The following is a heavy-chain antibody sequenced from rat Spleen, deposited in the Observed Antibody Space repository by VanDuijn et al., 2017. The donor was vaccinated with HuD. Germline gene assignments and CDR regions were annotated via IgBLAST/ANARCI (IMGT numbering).Heavy chain of an antibody. J-gene: IGHJ3*01. V-gene: IGHV5-19*01. Sequence: EVQLVESGGGLVXPGXXLKLSCXXXGXXXSNXXXHWXXXAPXXGLECRASVSVSGGSTYYRDSVKGRFTLSREKSKSTLYLQMDSLRSEDTATYYCAAAGTRVSRFAYWGQGTLVTVSS. CDR3: AAAGTRVSRFAY. CDR1: GXXXSNXX. D-gene: IGHD1-4*01. CDR2: VSVSGGST.